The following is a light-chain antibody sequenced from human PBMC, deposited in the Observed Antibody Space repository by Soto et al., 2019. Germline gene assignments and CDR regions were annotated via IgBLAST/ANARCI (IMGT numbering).Light chain of an antibody. J-gene: IGKJ1*01. V-gene: IGKV3-15*01. Sequence: ELVLTHSPGTLSLSPGERTTLSCRASQIFSSNLAWYQQKPGQAPRLLIYGASTRATGVPARFSGSGSGTEFTLTISSLQSEDFAVYYCQQYNNWPWTFGQGTKVDI. CDR3: QQYNNWPWT. CDR1: QIFSSN. CDR2: GAS.